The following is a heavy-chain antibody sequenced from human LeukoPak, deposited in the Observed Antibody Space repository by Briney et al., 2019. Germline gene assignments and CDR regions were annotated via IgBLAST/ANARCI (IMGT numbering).Heavy chain of an antibody. CDR3: AKVTGYSSSWYVDALDY. V-gene: IGHV3-30*18. J-gene: IGHJ4*02. Sequence: GGSLRLSCAASGFTFSSYGMHWVRQAPGKGLEWVAVISYDGSNKYYADSVKGRFTISRDNSKNTLYLQMNSLRAEDTAVYYCAKVTGYSSSWYVDALDYWGQGTLVTVSS. D-gene: IGHD6-13*01. CDR1: GFTFSSYG. CDR2: ISYDGSNK.